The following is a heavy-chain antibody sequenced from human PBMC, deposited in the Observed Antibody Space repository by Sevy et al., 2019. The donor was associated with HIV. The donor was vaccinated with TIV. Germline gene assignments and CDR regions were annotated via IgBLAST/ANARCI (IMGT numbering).Heavy chain of an antibody. CDR1: GYTFTGYY. Sequence: ASVKVSCKASGYTFTGYYMHWVRQAPGQGLEWMGWINPNSGGTNYAQKFQGRVTMTRGTSISTAYMELSRLRSDDTAVYYCARPSQYYDILTGYYNGGNWFDPWGQGTLVTVSS. CDR3: ARPSQYYDILTGYYNGGNWFDP. D-gene: IGHD3-9*01. CDR2: INPNSGGT. J-gene: IGHJ5*02. V-gene: IGHV1-2*02.